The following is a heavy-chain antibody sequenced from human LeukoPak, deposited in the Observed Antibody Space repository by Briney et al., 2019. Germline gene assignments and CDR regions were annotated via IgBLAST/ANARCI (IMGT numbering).Heavy chain of an antibody. Sequence: SGGSLRLSCAASGFTFSSYWMSWVRQAPGKGLEWVANIKQDGSEKYYVDSVKGRFTISRDNAKNSLYLQMNSLRAEDTAVYYCARVRVRFLYPNWFDPWGQGTLVTVSS. V-gene: IGHV3-7*01. CDR2: IKQDGSEK. D-gene: IGHD3-3*01. J-gene: IGHJ5*02. CDR3: ARVRVRFLYPNWFDP. CDR1: GFTFSSYW.